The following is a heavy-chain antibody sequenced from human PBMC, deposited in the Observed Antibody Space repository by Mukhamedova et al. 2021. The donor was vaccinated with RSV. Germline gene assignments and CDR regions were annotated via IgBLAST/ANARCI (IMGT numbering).Heavy chain of an antibody. CDR3: ARPSLPHSAFGCGYPNSYYGMDV. CDR2: IIPILGIA. CDR1: G. J-gene: IGHJ6*01. V-gene: IGHV1-69*10. D-gene: IGHD3-3*01. Sequence: GISWVRQAPGQGLEWLGGIIPILGIANYAQKFQGRVTITAAKSTSTASMELSRLRSEDTAVYYCARPSLPHSAFGCGYPNSYYGMDV.